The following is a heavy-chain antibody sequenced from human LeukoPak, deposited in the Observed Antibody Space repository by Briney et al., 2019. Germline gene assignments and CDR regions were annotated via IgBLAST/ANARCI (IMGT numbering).Heavy chain of an antibody. CDR1: GYTFTSYD. CDR2: MNPNSGNT. CDR3: ASGTVVTPVDYYYMDV. V-gene: IGHV1-8*01. J-gene: IGHJ6*03. Sequence: ASVKVSSKASGYTFTSYDINWVRQATGQGLEWMGWMNPNSGNTGYAQEFQGRVTMTRNTSISTVYMELSSLRSEDTAVYYCASGTVVTPVDYYYMDVWGKGTTVTVSS. D-gene: IGHD4-23*01.